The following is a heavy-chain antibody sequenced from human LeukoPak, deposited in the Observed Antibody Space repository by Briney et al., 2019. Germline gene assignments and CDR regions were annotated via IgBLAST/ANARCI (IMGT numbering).Heavy chain of an antibody. D-gene: IGHD3-22*01. CDR1: GYSISSGYY. V-gene: IGHV4-38-2*01. CDR3: ARGYYDSSGYYWNYFDY. J-gene: IGHJ4*02. Sequence: SETLSLTCAVSGYSISSGYYWGWIRQPPGKGLEWIGSIYHSGSTYYNPSLKNRVTISVDTSKNQFSLKLSSVTAADTAVYYCARGYYDSSGYYWNYFDYWGQGTLVTVSS. CDR2: IYHSGST.